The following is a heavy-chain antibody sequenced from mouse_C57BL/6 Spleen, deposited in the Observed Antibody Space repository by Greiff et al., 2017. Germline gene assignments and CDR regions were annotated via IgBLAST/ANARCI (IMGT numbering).Heavy chain of an antibody. CDR2: IYPGSGST. D-gene: IGHD3-1*01. CDR1: GYTFTSYW. Sequence: VQLQQPGAELVKPGASVKMSCKASGYTFTSYWITWVKQRPGQGLEWIGDIYPGSGSTNYNEKFKSKATLTVDTSSSTAYMQLSSLASEDSAVYYCARSGYAPHYFGCWGQGTTLTVSS. J-gene: IGHJ2*01. V-gene: IGHV1-55*01. CDR3: ARSGYAPHYFGC.